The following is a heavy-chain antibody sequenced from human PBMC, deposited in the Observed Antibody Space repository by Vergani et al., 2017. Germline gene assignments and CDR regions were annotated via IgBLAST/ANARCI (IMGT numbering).Heavy chain of an antibody. J-gene: IGHJ6*02. CDR1: GFTVSSNY. D-gene: IGHD5-12*01. CDR2: IYSGGST. Sequence: EVQLVESGGGLVQPGGSLRLSCAASGFTVSSNYMSWVRQAPGKGLEWDSVIYSGGSTYYADSVKGRFTISRHNSKNTLYLQMNSLRAEDTAVYYCARDRVDIVATTTYYYYYYGMDVWGQGTTVTVSS. V-gene: IGHV3-53*04. CDR3: ARDRVDIVATTTYYYYYYGMDV.